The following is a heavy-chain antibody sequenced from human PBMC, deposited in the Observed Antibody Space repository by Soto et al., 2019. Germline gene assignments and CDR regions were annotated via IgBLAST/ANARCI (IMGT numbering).Heavy chain of an antibody. CDR1: GFTFSSYG. CDR2: ISYDGSIQ. CDR3: AKSRMGSSWYEGDS. V-gene: IGHV3-30*18. J-gene: IGHJ4*02. Sequence: QVQLVESGGGVVQPGRSLRLSCAASGFTFSSYGMHWVCQAPGKGLEWLAVISYDGSIQYCADSVKGRFTISRDNSKNTLYLQMNSLRPEDTAVYLCAKSRMGSSWYEGDSWGQGTLVTVSS. D-gene: IGHD6-13*01.